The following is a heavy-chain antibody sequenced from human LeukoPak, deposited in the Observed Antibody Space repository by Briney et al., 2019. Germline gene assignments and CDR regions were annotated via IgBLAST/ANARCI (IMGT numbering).Heavy chain of an antibody. CDR2: INHSGST. D-gene: IGHD2-21*01. CDR3: ARSSSVVIARWWHFDY. CDR1: GGSFSGYY. Sequence: SETLSLTCAVYGGSFSGYYWSWIRQPPGKGLEWIGEINHSGSTNYNPSLKSRVTISVDTSKNQFSLKLSSVTAADTAVYYCARSSSVVIARWWHFDYWGQGTLVTVSS. V-gene: IGHV4-34*01. J-gene: IGHJ4*02.